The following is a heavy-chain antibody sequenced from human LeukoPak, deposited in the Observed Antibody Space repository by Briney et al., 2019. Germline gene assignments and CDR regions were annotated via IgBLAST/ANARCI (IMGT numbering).Heavy chain of an antibody. J-gene: IGHJ4*02. CDR2: ISSSGSTI. V-gene: IGHV3-11*01. Sequence: GGSLRLSCAAFGFTFSDYYITWIRQAPGKGLEWVSCISSSGSTIFYADSVKGRFTISRDNAKSSLFLQMNSLRAEDTAVYYCARVNRVTAIQELDYWGQGTLVTVSS. D-gene: IGHD2-21*02. CDR1: GFTFSDYY. CDR3: ARVNRVTAIQELDY.